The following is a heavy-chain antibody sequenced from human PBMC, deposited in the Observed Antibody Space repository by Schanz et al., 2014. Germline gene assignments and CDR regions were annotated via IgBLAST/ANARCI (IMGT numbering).Heavy chain of an antibody. D-gene: IGHD2-2*01. V-gene: IGHV1-46*01. J-gene: IGHJ3*02. Sequence: QVQLVQSGAEVKKPGASVKVSCKASGYTFTSDSMHWVRQAPGQGLEWMGIVNPSVRGTHFAREFQGRVTFTADKSTSTAYMELSSLRYEDTALYYCARGTMPGTFDIWGQGTMVTVSS. CDR1: GYTFTSDS. CDR3: ARGTMPGTFDI. CDR2: VNPSVRGT.